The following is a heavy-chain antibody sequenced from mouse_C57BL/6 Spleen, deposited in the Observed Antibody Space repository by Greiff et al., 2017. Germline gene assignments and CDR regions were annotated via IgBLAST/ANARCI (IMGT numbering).Heavy chain of an antibody. D-gene: IGHD2-1*01. CDR3: ARRYYGNYYAMDY. V-gene: IGHV1-18*01. J-gene: IGHJ4*01. CDR1: GYTFTDYN. CDR2: INPNNGGT. Sequence: EVQLQESGPELVKPGASVKIPCKASGYTFTDYNMDWVKQSHGKSLEWIGDINPNNGGTIYNQKFKGKATLTVDKSSSTAYMELRSLTSEDTAVYYCARRYYGNYYAMDYWGQGTSVTVSS.